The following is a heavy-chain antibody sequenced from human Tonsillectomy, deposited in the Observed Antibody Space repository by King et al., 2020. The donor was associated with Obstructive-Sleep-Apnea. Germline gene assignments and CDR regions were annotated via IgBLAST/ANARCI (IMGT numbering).Heavy chain of an antibody. J-gene: IGHJ3*01. CDR2: IDPSESYI. CDR3: ARIRDYXILTXYXXDALHL. CDR1: GYSFTSYW. D-gene: IGHD3-9*01. V-gene: IGHV5-10-1*03. Sequence: VQLVESGAEVKKPGESLRISCKGSGYSFTSYWITWVRQMPGKGLEWMGRIDPSESYIKYSPSFQGHVTISADKSLTTAYLQWSSLKASDTAMYYCARIRDYXILTXYXXDALHLWGQXXXVTV.